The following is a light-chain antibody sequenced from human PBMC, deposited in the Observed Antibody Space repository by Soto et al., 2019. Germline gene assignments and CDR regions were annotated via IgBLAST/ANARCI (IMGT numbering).Light chain of an antibody. J-gene: IGLJ2*01. Sequence: QSVLTQRPSASGTPGQRVTISCSGSSANIGSNYVYWYQQLPGTAPKLLIYRNSQRPSGVPDRFSGSKSGTSASLAISGLRSEDEADYYCAAWDDSLSGVVFGAGTKLTVL. CDR3: AAWDDSLSGVV. CDR1: SANIGSNY. V-gene: IGLV1-47*01. CDR2: RNS.